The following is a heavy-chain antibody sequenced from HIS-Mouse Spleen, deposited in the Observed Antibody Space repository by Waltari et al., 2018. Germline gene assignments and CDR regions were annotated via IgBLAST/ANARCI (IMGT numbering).Heavy chain of an antibody. J-gene: IGHJ3*02. CDR1: GFPFSSYS. D-gene: IGHD7-27*01. CDR2: ISSSSSYI. V-gene: IGHV3-21*01. Sequence: EVQLVQSGGGLVRPGGSLRLSRAASGFPFSSYSMKWVRQAPGKGLDWVSSISSSSSYIYYAESVKGRFTISRDNAKNSLYLQMNSLRAEDTAVYYCARRLLTGDAFDIWGQGTMVTVSS. CDR3: ARRLLTGDAFDI.